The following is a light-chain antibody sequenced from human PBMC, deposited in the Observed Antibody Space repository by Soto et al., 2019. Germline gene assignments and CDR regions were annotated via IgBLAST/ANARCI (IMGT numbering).Light chain of an antibody. CDR1: QGIRND. CDR3: LQEYNYPRT. V-gene: IGKV1-6*01. Sequence: AIQMTQSPSSLSASVGDRVTITCRASQGIRNDLGWYQQKPGKAPKLLIYAASSLQSGVPSRFSGSGSGTDFTLTINNLQAEDFATYYCLQEYNYPRTFGQGTKVDIK. J-gene: IGKJ1*01. CDR2: AAS.